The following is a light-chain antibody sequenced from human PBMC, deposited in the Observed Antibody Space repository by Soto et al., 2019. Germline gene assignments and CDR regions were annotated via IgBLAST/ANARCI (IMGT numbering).Light chain of an antibody. CDR1: SSNIGAGYD. CDR3: QSYDSSLSVV. V-gene: IGLV1-40*01. J-gene: IGLJ2*01. CDR2: GNT. Sequence: QSVLTQPPSVSGAPGQRVTISCTGSSSNIGAGYDVHWYQQLPGTAPKLLIHGNTNRPSGVPDRFSGSKSGASASLAITGLQADDEADYYCQSYDSSLSVVFGGGTKLTVL.